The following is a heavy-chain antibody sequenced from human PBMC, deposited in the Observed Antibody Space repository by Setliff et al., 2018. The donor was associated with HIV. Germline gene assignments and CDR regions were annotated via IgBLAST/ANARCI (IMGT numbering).Heavy chain of an antibody. V-gene: IGHV1-2*02. J-gene: IGHJ4*02. D-gene: IGHD4-17*01. Sequence: ASVKVSCKASGGTFSSYAISWVRQAPGQGLEWMGWINPKSGGTKYAQKFQARVTMTRDTSISTAYMELSRLRSDDTAVYYCARGASSYDYGDYRVLVYWGQGSLVTVSS. CDR1: GGTFSSYA. CDR3: ARGASSYDYGDYRVLVY. CDR2: INPKSGGT.